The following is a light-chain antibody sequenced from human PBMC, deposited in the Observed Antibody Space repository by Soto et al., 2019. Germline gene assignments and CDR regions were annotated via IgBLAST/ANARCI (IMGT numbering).Light chain of an antibody. CDR2: DAS. V-gene: IGKV1-5*01. CDR1: QSVSGW. CDR3: QQYETFSGT. J-gene: IGKJ1*01. Sequence: DIQTTQSPSTLSASVGDTVTVTCRASQSVSGWLAWYQQKPGEAPKLLIYDASALPRGVPSRFSGSGSGKKFTLTIASLEPDDFATYYCQQYETFSGTVGPVTKVDIK.